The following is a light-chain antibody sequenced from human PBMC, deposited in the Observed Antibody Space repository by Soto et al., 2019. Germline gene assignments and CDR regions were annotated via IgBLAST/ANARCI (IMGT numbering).Light chain of an antibody. CDR2: EVS. J-gene: IGLJ1*01. CDR1: SSDVGGYNF. V-gene: IGLV2-8*01. Sequence: QSPLTQPHSAYGSLGQSVTISCTGSSSDVGGYNFVSWFQQHPGKAPKLMIYEVSKRPSGVPDRFSGSKSGNTASLTGSGLQAEDEADYYCHSYADTNKSVFGTGTKVTVL. CDR3: HSYADTNKSV.